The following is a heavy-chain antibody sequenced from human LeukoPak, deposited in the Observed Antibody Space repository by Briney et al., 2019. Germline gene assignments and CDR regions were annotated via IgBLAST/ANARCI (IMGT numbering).Heavy chain of an antibody. CDR3: ARELSSIAVAEVDY. CDR1: GGSISSSSYY. J-gene: IGHJ4*02. D-gene: IGHD6-19*01. V-gene: IGHV4-39*07. Sequence: SETLSLTCTVSGGSISSSSYYWGWIRQPPGKGLEWIGSIYYSGSTYYNPSLKSRVTISVDTSKNQFSLKLSSVTAADTAVYYCARELSSIAVAEVDYWGQGTLVTVSS. CDR2: IYYSGST.